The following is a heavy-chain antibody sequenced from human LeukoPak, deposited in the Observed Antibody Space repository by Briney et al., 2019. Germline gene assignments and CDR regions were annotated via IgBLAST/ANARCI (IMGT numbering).Heavy chain of an antibody. CDR2: FYYTGTR. CDR3: ASVLYGANGFDY. Sequence: PSETLSLTCTVSDAFISGYYWSWIRQPPGEGLEWIAYFYYTGTRNYNPSLKSRVTVSVDPSKNQFSLTLTSVTAADTAVYYCASVLYGANGFDYWGQGTPVTVSS. J-gene: IGHJ4*02. V-gene: IGHV4-59*01. CDR1: DAFISGYY. D-gene: IGHD4-23*01.